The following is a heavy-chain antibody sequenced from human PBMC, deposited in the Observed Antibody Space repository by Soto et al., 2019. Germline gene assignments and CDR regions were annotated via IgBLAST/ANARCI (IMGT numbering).Heavy chain of an antibody. CDR1: GGSVSSGSYY. J-gene: IGHJ4*02. CDR2: IYYSGST. Sequence: QVQLQESGPGLVKPSETLSLTCTVSGGSVSSGSYYWSWIRQPPGKGLEWIGYIYYSGSTNYNPSLQSRVTISVDTSKNQFSLKLSSVTAADTAVYYCARDPSYYYDSSGEGLWGQGTLVTVSS. V-gene: IGHV4-61*01. D-gene: IGHD3-22*01. CDR3: ARDPSYYYDSSGEGL.